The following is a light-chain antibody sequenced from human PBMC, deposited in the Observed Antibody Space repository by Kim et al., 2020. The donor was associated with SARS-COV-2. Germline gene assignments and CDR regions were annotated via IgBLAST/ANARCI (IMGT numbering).Light chain of an antibody. CDR2: AAS. V-gene: IGKV1-16*02. CDR3: QQYYSYPIT. J-gene: IGKJ5*01. Sequence: APVGATVTITCRASQGISQYLAWFRQKPGKAPESLIYAASSLESGVPSKFSGHGSGTDFTLTITGLQPEDSATYFCQQYYSYPITFGQGTRLEIK. CDR1: QGISQY.